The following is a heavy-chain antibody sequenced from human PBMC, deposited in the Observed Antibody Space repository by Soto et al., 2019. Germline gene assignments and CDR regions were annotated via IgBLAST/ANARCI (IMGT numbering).Heavy chain of an antibody. CDR3: AYRRNLYYYYGMDV. CDR2: IRSKANSYAT. Sequence: GGSLRLSCAASGFTLSGSAMHWVRQASGKGLEWVGRIRSKANSYATAYAASVKGRFTISRDDSKNTAYLQMNSLKTEDTAVYYCAYRRNLYYYYGMDVWGQGTTVTVSS. CDR1: GFTLSGSA. D-gene: IGHD1-1*01. J-gene: IGHJ6*02. V-gene: IGHV3-73*01.